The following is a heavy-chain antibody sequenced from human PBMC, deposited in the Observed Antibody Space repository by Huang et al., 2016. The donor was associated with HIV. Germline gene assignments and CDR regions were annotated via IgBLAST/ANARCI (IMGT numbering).Heavy chain of an antibody. CDR3: AKGIKSSGSYYFDY. J-gene: IGHJ4*02. Sequence: EVQLLGSGGGLVQPGVSLRLSCAASGLTFNNYAMNWVRQASGKGLERVATISGNGGSTYYADSVKGRFTISRDKSKNSLYLHMNSLRVEDNAVYYCAKGIKSSGSYYFDYWGQGTLVTVSS. V-gene: IGHV3-23*01. CDR1: GLTFNNYA. D-gene: IGHD3-10*01. CDR2: ISGNGGST.